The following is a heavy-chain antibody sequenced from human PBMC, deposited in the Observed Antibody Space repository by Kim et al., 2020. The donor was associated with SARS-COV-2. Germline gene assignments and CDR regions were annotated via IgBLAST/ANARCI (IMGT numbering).Heavy chain of an antibody. CDR1: GFTFSSYA. CDR2: ISGSGGST. D-gene: IGHD3-16*01. J-gene: IGHJ3*02. Sequence: GGSLRLSCAASGFTFSSYAMSWVRQAPGKGLEWVSAISGSGGSTYYADSVKGRFTISRDNSKNTLYLQMNSLRAEDTAVYYCAKDRELHDYVWGSHDAFDIWGQGTMVTVSS. CDR3: AKDRELHDYVWGSHDAFDI. V-gene: IGHV3-23*01.